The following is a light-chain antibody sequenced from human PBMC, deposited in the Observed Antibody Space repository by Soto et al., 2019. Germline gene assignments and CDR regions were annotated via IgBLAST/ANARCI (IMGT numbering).Light chain of an antibody. J-gene: IGKJ1*01. CDR1: QNISYY. CDR2: AAS. CDR3: QESYTTPWT. Sequence: DIQMTQSPSSLSASVGDRVTITCRASQNISYYLNWFQQKSGKAPNLLIYAASTLHIGVPARFSGSGSETDFSLTITSPQPEEFVGYYYQESYTTPWTFGQGSTVDVK. V-gene: IGKV1-39*01.